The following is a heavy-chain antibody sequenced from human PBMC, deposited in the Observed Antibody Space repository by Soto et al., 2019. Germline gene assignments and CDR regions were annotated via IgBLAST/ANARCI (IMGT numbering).Heavy chain of an antibody. CDR1: GYTFTSYA. D-gene: IGHD4-4*01. CDR2: INAGNGNT. CDR3: ATLTTATTGKDYYYGMDV. J-gene: IGHJ6*02. V-gene: IGHV1-3*01. Sequence: ASVKVSCKASGYTFTSYAMHWVRQAPGQRLEWMGWINAGNGNTKYSQKFQGRVTITRDTSASTAYMELSSLRSEDTAVYYCATLTTATTGKDYYYGMDVWGQGTTVTVSS.